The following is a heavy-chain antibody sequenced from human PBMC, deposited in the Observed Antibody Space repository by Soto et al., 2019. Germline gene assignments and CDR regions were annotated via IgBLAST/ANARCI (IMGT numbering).Heavy chain of an antibody. V-gene: IGHV1-46*01. CDR3: ARGDNDY. J-gene: IGHJ4*02. Sequence: QVQLVQSGAEVKKPGASVKVSCKASGYTFTNYYVQWVRQAPGQGLEWMGVIHPDGGHTTNSQKSQDRVTMTRDTITNTIYVKLRSLRSEDTPVYYCARGDNDYWGQGTLVTVTS. CDR2: IHPDGGHT. CDR1: GYTFTNYY.